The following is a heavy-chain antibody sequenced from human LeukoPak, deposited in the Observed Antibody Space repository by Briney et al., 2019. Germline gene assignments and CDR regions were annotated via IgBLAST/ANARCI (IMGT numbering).Heavy chain of an antibody. CDR1: GGSISPYS. CDR3: ARHYGSGTHPLDY. D-gene: IGHD3-10*01. V-gene: IGHV4-59*13. J-gene: IGHJ4*02. Sequence: PSETLSLTCTVSGGSISPYSWSWIRQPPGKGLEWIGYISSSGSTNYNPSLKSRVTISVDTSKNQFSLKVNSVTAADTAMYYCARHYGSGTHPLDYWGQGTLVIVSS. CDR2: ISSSGST.